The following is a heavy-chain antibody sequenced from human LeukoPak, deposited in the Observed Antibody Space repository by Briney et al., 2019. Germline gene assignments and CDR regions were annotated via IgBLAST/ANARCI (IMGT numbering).Heavy chain of an antibody. V-gene: IGHV3-9*01. J-gene: IGHJ6*02. Sequence: PGGSLRLSCTASGFSFGVYSMHWVRQAPGRGLEWVSGITWNSGSIGYGDSARGRFTISRDNAKNSLYLQMNSLRPEDTALYYCAKGVPAGSTYYYYAMDVWGQGTTVTVSS. CDR1: GFSFGVYS. CDR2: ITWNSGSI. D-gene: IGHD2-2*01. CDR3: AKGVPAGSTYYYYAMDV.